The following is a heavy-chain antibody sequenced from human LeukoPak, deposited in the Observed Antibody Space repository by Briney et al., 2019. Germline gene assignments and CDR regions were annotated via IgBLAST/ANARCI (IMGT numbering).Heavy chain of an antibody. Sequence: ASVKVSCKASGGTFSSYAISWVRQAPGQGLEWVGGINPIFGTANYAQKFQGRVRITSDDTTSTAYMELSSLRSEDTAVYYCARVSGWYQVAYYYFDYWGQGTLVTVSS. J-gene: IGHJ4*02. D-gene: IGHD6-19*01. CDR3: ARVSGWYQVAYYYFDY. CDR1: GGTFSSYA. V-gene: IGHV1-69*13. CDR2: INPIFGTA.